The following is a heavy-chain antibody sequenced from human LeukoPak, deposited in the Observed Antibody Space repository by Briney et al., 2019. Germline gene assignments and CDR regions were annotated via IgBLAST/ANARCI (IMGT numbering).Heavy chain of an antibody. CDR1: QFSFISYL. CDR2: INSDGSST. D-gene: IGHD3-16*01. J-gene: IGHJ3*02. Sequence: GGSLRLSCAASQFSFISYLMHWVRPAPRKGLVWVSRINSDGSSTHYPHSLQGPCTISRDSVKKTLFLQMNSVRGEDRAVYYCVRGGGSGDIPKAFDIWGQGTTVTVSS. CDR3: VRGGGSGDIPKAFDI. V-gene: IGHV3-74*01.